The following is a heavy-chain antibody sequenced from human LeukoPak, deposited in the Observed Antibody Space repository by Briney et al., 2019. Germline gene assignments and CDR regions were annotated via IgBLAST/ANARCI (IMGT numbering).Heavy chain of an antibody. D-gene: IGHD3-10*01. CDR1: GVSVTSGTFY. CDR3: ARHSGSGSLSRPFDP. Sequence: SETLSLTCTVSGVSVTSGTFYWAWLRQPPGKGLEGIATVYYTGSTYYNPSLKSRVTISMDTSKNHFSLKLRSVVAPDTAVYYCARHSGSGSLSRPFDPWGQGTLVTVSS. V-gene: IGHV4-39*02. CDR2: VYYTGST. J-gene: IGHJ5*02.